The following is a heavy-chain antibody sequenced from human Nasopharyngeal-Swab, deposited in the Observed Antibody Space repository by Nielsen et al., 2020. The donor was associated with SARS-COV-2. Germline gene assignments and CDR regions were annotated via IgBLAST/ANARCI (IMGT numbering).Heavy chain of an antibody. CDR2: ISGSDGST. J-gene: IGHJ6*02. Sequence: GGSLRLSCAASGFTFSSYAMSWVRQAPGKGLEWVSAISGSDGSTDYADSVKGRFTISRHNSKNTLYLQMNSLRAEDTAVYYCAREEGLLGKSSGMDVWGQGTTVTVSS. D-gene: IGHD3-3*02. CDR1: GFTFSSYA. V-gene: IGHV3-23*01. CDR3: AREEGLLGKSSGMDV.